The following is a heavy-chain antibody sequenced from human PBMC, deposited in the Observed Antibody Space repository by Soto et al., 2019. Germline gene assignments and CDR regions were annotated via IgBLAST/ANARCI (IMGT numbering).Heavy chain of an antibody. CDR1: GGSISSSSYY. CDR3: ARRGSSGWTLYYLDY. J-gene: IGHJ4*02. V-gene: IGHV4-39*01. D-gene: IGHD6-19*01. CDR2: IYYSGST. Sequence: PSETLSLTCTVSGGSISSSSYYWGWIRQPPGKGLEWIGSIYYSGSTYYNPSLKSRVTISVDTSKNQFSLKLSSVTAADTAVYYCARRGSSGWTLYYLDYWGQGTLVTVSS.